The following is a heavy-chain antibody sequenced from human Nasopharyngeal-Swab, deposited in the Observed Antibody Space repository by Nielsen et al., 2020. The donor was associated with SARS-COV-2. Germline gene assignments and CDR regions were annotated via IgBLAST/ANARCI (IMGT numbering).Heavy chain of an antibody. J-gene: IGHJ5*02. CDR3: ARDREASGGKDP. Sequence: ASVKVSCKASGYNFTTYDFNWVRQATGQGLEWMGWMNPNSGNTGYAQKFQGRVTMPTDTSTSTAYMELRSLRSDDTAVYYCARDREASGGKDPWGQGTLVTVSS. CDR1: GYNFTTYD. CDR2: MNPNSGNT. D-gene: IGHD5-24*01. V-gene: IGHV1-8*01.